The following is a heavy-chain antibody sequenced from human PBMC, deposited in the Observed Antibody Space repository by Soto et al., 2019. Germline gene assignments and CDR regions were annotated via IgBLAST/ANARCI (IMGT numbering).Heavy chain of an antibody. D-gene: IGHD6-19*01. V-gene: IGHV3-53*01. CDR2: NYSGGST. J-gene: IGHJ3*02. CDR1: GFTVSTTY. Sequence: EVQLVESGGTLIQPGGSLRLSCAASGFTVSTTYISWVRQAPGKGLDWFSVNYSGGSTYYADSVTGRFTISSDNSKRTLYLQMNSLRVEDTAVYYCARDIVSSGWYVVFDIWGRGTMVTVSS. CDR3: ARDIVSSGWYVVFDI.